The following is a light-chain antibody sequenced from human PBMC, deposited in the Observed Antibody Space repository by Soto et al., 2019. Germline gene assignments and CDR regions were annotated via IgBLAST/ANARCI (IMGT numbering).Light chain of an antibody. CDR3: QQYGNSEYT. V-gene: IGKV3-20*01. J-gene: IGKJ2*01. Sequence: EIVLTQSPGTLPLSPGERATLSCRASQSVSSSYLAWYQQKPGQAPRLLIYGASSRATGIPNRFSGSGSGTDFTLTISRLEPEDFAVYYCQQYGNSEYTFGQGTKLEIK. CDR1: QSVSSSY. CDR2: GAS.